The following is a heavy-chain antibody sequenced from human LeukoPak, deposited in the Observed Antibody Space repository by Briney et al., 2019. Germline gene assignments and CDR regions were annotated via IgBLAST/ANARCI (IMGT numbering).Heavy chain of an antibody. D-gene: IGHD3-22*01. CDR3: ARAAYYYDSSGAFDI. V-gene: IGHV1-46*01. J-gene: IGHJ3*02. CDR2: INPSGGST. Sequence: ASVKVSCMASGYTFTSYYMHWARQAPGQGLEWMGIINPSGGSTSYAQKFQGRVTMTRDTSTSTVYMELSSLRSEDTAVYYCARAAYYYDSSGAFDIWGQGTMVTVSS. CDR1: GYTFTSYY.